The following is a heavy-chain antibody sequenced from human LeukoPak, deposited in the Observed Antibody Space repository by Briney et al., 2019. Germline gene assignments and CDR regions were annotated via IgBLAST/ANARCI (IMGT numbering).Heavy chain of an antibody. CDR2: INRDASEK. Sequence: GGSLRLSCAASGFTFSSCWMTWVRQAPGKGLEWVANINRDASEKYYVDSVKGRFTISRDNAKNSLYLQMTSLRADDTAVYYCARDNPMVYATYDHWGQGTLVTVSS. V-gene: IGHV3-7*01. D-gene: IGHD2-8*01. J-gene: IGHJ4*02. CDR1: GFTFSSCW. CDR3: ARDNPMVYATYDH.